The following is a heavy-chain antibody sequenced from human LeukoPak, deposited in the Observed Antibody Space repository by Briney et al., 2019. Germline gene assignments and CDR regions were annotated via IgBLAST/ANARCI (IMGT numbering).Heavy chain of an antibody. CDR3: ARERQYNWSDNAFDI. D-gene: IGHD1-1*01. Sequence: GGSLRLSCAASGFTFSSYWMSWARQAPGKGLEWVANIKQDGSEKYYVDSVKGRFTISRDNAKNSLYLQMNSLRAEDTAVYYCARERQYNWSDNAFDIWGQGTMVTVSS. J-gene: IGHJ3*02. CDR2: IKQDGSEK. V-gene: IGHV3-7*01. CDR1: GFTFSSYW.